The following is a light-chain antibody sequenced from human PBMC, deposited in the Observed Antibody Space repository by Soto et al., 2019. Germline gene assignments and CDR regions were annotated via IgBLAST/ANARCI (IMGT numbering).Light chain of an antibody. CDR2: DVT. Sequence: QSALTQPASVSGSPGQSITISCTGTSSDVGDNNYVSWYQQHPGKAPKLMIYDVTHRPSGISNRFSGSKSGNTASLIISGLQAEDEADYYCSSYTSSSTLYVFGTGTKFNVL. V-gene: IGLV2-14*01. J-gene: IGLJ1*01. CDR1: SSDVGDNNY. CDR3: SSYTSSSTLYV.